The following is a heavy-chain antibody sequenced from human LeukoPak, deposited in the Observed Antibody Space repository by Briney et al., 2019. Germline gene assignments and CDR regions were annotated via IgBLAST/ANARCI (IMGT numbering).Heavy chain of an antibody. J-gene: IGHJ4*02. D-gene: IGHD3-3*01. Sequence: GGSLRLSCAASRFTFSSYAMSWVRQAPGKGLEWVSAISGSGGSTYYADSVKGRFTISRDNSKNTLYLQMNSLRAEDTAVYYCAKVRFLEWLLSSFGGQGTLVTVSS. V-gene: IGHV3-23*01. CDR2: ISGSGGST. CDR1: RFTFSSYA. CDR3: AKVRFLEWLLSSF.